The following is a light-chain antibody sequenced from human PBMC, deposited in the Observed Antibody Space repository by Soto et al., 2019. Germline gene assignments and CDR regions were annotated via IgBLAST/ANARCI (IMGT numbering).Light chain of an antibody. CDR2: EVH. Sequence: QSALTQPASVSESPRQSITISCTGTSSDVGGFNYVSWYQQHPGKTPKLIIYEVHLRPTGVSDRFSGSKSGNTSSLTISGLQAEDEADYYCSSYTSSSSWVFGTGTKLTVL. V-gene: IGLV2-14*01. CDR3: SSYTSSSSWV. J-gene: IGLJ1*01. CDR1: SSDVGGFNY.